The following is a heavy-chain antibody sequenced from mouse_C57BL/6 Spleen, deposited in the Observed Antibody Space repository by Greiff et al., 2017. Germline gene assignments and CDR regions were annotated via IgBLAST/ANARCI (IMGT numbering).Heavy chain of an antibody. J-gene: IGHJ4*01. V-gene: IGHV5-6*01. CDR3: ARRMITTGPFYAMDY. CDR1: GFTFSSYG. Sequence: EVQGVESGGDLVKPGGSLKLSCAASGFTFSSYGMSWVRQTPDKRLEWVATISSGGSYTYYPDSVKGRFTISRDNAKNTLYLQMSSLTSEDTAMYYCARRMITTGPFYAMDYWGQGTSVTVSS. CDR2: ISSGGSYT. D-gene: IGHD2-4*01.